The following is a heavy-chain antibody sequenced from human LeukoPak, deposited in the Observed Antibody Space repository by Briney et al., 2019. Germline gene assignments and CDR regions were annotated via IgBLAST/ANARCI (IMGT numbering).Heavy chain of an antibody. V-gene: IGHV3-7*04. J-gene: IGHJ4*02. CDR1: GFTFSDYW. Sequence: PGGSLRLSCAASGFTFSDYWMSWVRQAPGQGLEWVAKINQDGREQHFVDSVKGRFTISRDNAQNSLFLQMDSLRAEDTAVYYCTGGALDYWGQGALVSASS. CDR2: INQDGREQ. CDR3: TGGALDY.